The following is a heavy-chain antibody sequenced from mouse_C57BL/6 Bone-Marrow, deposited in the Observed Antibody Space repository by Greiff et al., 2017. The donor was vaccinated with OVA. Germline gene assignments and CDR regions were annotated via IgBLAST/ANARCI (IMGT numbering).Heavy chain of an antibody. Sequence: VQLQQSVAELVRPGASVKLSCTASGFNIKNTYMHWVKQRPEQGLEWIGRIDPANGHTKYAPKFQGKATITADTSSNTAYLQLSSLTSEDTAIYYCAPLYYYGSSQFADWGKGTLVTVSA. CDR2: IDPANGHT. CDR1: GFNIKNTY. J-gene: IGHJ3*01. V-gene: IGHV14-3*01. D-gene: IGHD1-1*01. CDR3: APLYYYGSSQFAD.